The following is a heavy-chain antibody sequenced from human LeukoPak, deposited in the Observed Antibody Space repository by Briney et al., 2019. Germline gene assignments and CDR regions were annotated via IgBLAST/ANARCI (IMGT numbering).Heavy chain of an antibody. CDR1: GFPFSNYW. D-gene: IGHD6-19*01. CDR2: ISSSSSYI. J-gene: IGHJ4*02. Sequence: GGSLRLSCAASGFPFSNYWMQWVRRAPGKGRVWGSSISSSSSYIYYEDSVKGRFTISRNNAKNSLYLQMNSLRAEDTAVYYCARDDSSGWLNYFDYWGQGTLVTVSS. V-gene: IGHV3-21*01. CDR3: ARDDSSGWLNYFDY.